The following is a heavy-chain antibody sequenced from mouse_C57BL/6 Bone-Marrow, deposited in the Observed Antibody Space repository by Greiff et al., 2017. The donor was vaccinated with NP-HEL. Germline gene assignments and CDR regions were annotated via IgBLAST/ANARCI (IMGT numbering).Heavy chain of an antibody. J-gene: IGHJ2*01. CDR1: GFSLTSYA. V-gene: IGHV2-9-1*01. CDR3: ATYGNYPDY. D-gene: IGHD2-1*01. CDR2: IWTGGGS. Sequence: QVQLKESGPGLVAPSQRLSITCTVSGFSLTSYAISWVRQPPGTGLEWLGVIWTGGGSNYHSALTSRQSLRKDNSKSQVFLKMNSLQTYDTARYYCATYGNYPDYWGQGTTLTVSS.